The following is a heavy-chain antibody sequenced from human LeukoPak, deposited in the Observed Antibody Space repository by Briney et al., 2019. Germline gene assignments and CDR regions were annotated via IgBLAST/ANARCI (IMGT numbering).Heavy chain of an antibody. CDR2: FDPEDGET. J-gene: IGHJ4*02. D-gene: IGHD3-3*01. V-gene: IGHV1-24*01. Sequence: GASVKVSCXVSGYTLTELSMHWVRPAPGKGLEWMGGFDPEDGETIYAQKFQGRVTMTEDTSTDTAYMELSSLRSEDTAVYYCATYYDFWSGYYSSRSFDYWGQGTLVTVSS. CDR3: ATYYDFWSGYYSSRSFDY. CDR1: GYTLTELS.